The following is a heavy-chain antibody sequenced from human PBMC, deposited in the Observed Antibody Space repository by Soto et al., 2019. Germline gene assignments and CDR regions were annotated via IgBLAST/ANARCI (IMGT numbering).Heavy chain of an antibody. CDR1: GFTFSSYS. CDR3: ARDPPLPYYDFWSGYYH. Sequence: GGSLRLSCAASGFTFSSYSMNWVRQAPGKGLEWVSSISSSSSYIYYADSVKGRFTISRDNAKNSLYLQMNSLRAEDTAVYYCARDPPLPYYDFWSGYYHWGQGTLVTVSS. D-gene: IGHD3-3*01. CDR2: ISSSSSYI. V-gene: IGHV3-21*01. J-gene: IGHJ4*02.